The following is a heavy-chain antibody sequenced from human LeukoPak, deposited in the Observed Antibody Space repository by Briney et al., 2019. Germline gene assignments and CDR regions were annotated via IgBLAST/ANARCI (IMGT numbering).Heavy chain of an antibody. Sequence: GGSLRLSCAASGFTFNSYGMHWVRQAPGKGLEWVAFIRYDGSNKYYADSVKGRFTISRDNSKNTLYLQMNSLRAEDTAVYYCARGGGYYAESWFGPWGQGTLVTVSS. CDR3: ARGGGYYAESWFGP. J-gene: IGHJ5*02. V-gene: IGHV3-30*02. D-gene: IGHD4-17*01. CDR1: GFTFNSYG. CDR2: IRYDGSNK.